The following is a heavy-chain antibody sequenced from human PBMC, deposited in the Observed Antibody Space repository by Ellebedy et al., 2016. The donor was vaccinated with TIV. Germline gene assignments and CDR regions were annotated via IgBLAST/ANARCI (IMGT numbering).Heavy chain of an antibody. J-gene: IGHJ2*01. CDR3: ARVAITAAVGGGFFDL. V-gene: IGHV4-59*01. CDR1: GVPIKTNY. Sequence: MPSETLSLTCTVSGVPIKTNYWSWIRQPPGKGLEWIASIYYSGTTNYNPSLKSRVTISVDTSKNQISLTLMSSVSAADTAVYYCARVAITAAVGGGFFDLWGRGTLVTVSS. CDR2: IYYSGTT. D-gene: IGHD6-13*01.